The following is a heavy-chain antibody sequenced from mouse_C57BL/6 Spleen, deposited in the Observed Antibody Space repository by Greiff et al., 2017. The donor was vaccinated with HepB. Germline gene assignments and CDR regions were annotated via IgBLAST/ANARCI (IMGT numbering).Heavy chain of an antibody. CDR2: IYPGSGST. CDR1: GYTFTSYW. V-gene: IGHV1-55*01. CDR3: ARGRDYYGYDEGFAY. D-gene: IGHD2-2*01. Sequence: QVQLQQPGAELVKPGASVKMSCKASGYTFTSYWITWVKQRPGQGLEWIGDIYPGSGSTNYNEKFKSKATLTVDTSSSTAYMQLSSLTSEDSAVYYCARGRDYYGYDEGFAYWGQGTLVTVSA. J-gene: IGHJ3*01.